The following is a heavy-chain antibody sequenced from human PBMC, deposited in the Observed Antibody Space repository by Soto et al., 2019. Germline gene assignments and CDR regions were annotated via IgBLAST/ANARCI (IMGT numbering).Heavy chain of an antibody. J-gene: IGHJ6*03. Sequence: QVQLVQSGAEVKKPGSSVKVSCKASGGTISSYTISWVRQAPGQGLEWMGRIIPILGIANYAQKFQGRVTITADKSTSTAYMELSSLRSEDTAVYYCARDLGYYYMDVWGKGTTVTVSS. CDR2: IIPILGIA. D-gene: IGHD3-16*01. V-gene: IGHV1-69*08. CDR1: GGTISSYT. CDR3: ARDLGYYYMDV.